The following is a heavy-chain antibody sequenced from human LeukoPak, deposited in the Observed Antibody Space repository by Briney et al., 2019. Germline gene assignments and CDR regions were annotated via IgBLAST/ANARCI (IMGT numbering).Heavy chain of an antibody. CDR2: INPNSGGT. CDR3: ARDADGSGSYLLDP. J-gene: IGHJ5*02. CDR1: GYTFTGYY. D-gene: IGHD3-10*01. Sequence: GASVKVSCKASGYTFTGYYMHWVRQAPGQGLEWMGWINPNSGGTNYAQKFQGRVTMTRDTSISTAYMELSRLRSDDTAVYYCARDADGSGSYLLDPWGQGTLVTVSP. V-gene: IGHV1-2*02.